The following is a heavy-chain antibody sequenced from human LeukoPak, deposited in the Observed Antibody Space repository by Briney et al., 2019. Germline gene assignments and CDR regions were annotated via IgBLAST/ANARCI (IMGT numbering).Heavy chain of an antibody. CDR1: GYTFTGYF. CDR2: ISAYNGNT. CDR3: ARAELELLWFGEKPNWFDP. J-gene: IGHJ5*02. V-gene: IGHV1-18*04. Sequence: ASVRVSCKASGYTFTGYFMHWVRQAPGQGLEWMGWISAYNGNTNYAQKLQGRVTMTTDTSTSTAYMELRSLRSDDTAVYYCARAELELLWFGEKPNWFDPWGQGTLVTVSS. D-gene: IGHD3-10*01.